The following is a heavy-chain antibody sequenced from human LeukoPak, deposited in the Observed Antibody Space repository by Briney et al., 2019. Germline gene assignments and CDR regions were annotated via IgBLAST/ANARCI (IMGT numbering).Heavy chain of an antibody. CDR2: IYYSGST. Sequence: SETLSLTCTVSGDSISSFYWSWIRQPPGKGLEWIGYIYYSGSTNYNPSLKSRVTISVDTSKNQFSLKLSSVTAADTAVYYCARGEQLVTWFDPWGQGTLVTVSS. CDR3: ARGEQLVTWFDP. J-gene: IGHJ5*02. D-gene: IGHD6-6*01. V-gene: IGHV4-59*01. CDR1: GDSISSFY.